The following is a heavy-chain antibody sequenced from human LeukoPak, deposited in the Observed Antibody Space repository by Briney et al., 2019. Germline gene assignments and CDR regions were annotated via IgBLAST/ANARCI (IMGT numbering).Heavy chain of an antibody. CDR1: GFTFSSYE. CDR3: ARGSYSSSSPFDY. D-gene: IGHD6-6*01. Sequence: GGSLRLSCAASGFTFSSYEMNWVRQAPGKGLEWVSYISSSGSTIYYADSVKGRFTISRDNAKNSLYLQMNSLRAEDTAVYYCARGSYSSSSPFDYWGQGTLVTVSS. V-gene: IGHV3-48*03. J-gene: IGHJ4*02. CDR2: ISSSGSTI.